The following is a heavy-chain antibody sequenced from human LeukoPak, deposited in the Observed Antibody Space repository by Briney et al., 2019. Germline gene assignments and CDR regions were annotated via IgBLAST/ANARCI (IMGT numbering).Heavy chain of an antibody. CDR1: GFTFISYW. J-gene: IGHJ4*02. Sequence: GGSLRLSCAASGFTFISYWLTWVRQAPGKGLEWVANIKQDGSEKYYVGSVKGRFTISRDNAKNSLYLQMNSLRAEDTAVYYCARDYYGSGSSDYWGQGTLVTVSS. V-gene: IGHV3-7*03. D-gene: IGHD3-10*01. CDR2: IKQDGSEK. CDR3: ARDYYGSGSSDY.